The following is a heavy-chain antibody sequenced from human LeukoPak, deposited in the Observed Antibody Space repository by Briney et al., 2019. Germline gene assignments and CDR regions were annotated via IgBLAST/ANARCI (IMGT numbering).Heavy chain of an antibody. CDR3: AGVTGFEELFPYNWFDP. V-gene: IGHV1-69*02. D-gene: IGHD3-10*01. CDR1: GGTFSSYT. Sequence: SVKVSCKASGGTFSSYTISWVRQAPGQGLEWMGRIIPILGIANYAQKFQGRVTITADKSTSTAYMELSSLRSEDTAVYYCAGVTGFEELFPYNWFDPWGQGTLVTVSS. J-gene: IGHJ5*02. CDR2: IIPILGIA.